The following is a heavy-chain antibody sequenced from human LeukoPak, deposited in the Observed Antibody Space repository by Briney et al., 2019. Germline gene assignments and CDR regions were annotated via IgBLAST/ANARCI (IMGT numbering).Heavy chain of an antibody. CDR1: GFNFNNYA. CDR2: ISFDGNSK. Sequence: PGGSLRLSCAASGFNFNNYALHWVRQAPGKGLEWVAFISFDGNSKYYVDSVKGRFTISRDNSKDTLFLQMNSLRAEDTAMYYCARDRVTMFRGVGYWGQGTLVTVSS. V-gene: IGHV3-30*04. D-gene: IGHD3-10*01. J-gene: IGHJ4*02. CDR3: ARDRVTMFRGVGY.